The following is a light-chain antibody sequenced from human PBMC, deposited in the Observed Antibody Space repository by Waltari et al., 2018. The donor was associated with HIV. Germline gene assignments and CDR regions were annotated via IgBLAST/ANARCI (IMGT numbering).Light chain of an antibody. Sequence: EIVLKQSPGTLSSSPGQKDILPCPASESVGTYLAWYQHKRGQAPRLLIYDASNRAIGTPPRFSGVGSGTDFTLTISGLETEDFAVYYCQQRRNWPRVTFGPGTTV. J-gene: IGKJ3*01. CDR1: ESVGTY. V-gene: IGKV3-11*01. CDR3: QQRRNWPRVT. CDR2: DAS.